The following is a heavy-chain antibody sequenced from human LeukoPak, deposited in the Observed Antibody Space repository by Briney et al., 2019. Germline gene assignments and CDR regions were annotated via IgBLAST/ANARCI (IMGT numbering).Heavy chain of an antibody. CDR3: AKGSSGYFADL. Sequence: GGSLRLSCAASGFTVSSNYMSWVRQAPGKGLEWVSAISNDGGGTQYADFVKGRFTISRDNSKNTLFLQMSSLRAEDTALYFCAKGSSGYFADLWGQGTLVTVSS. J-gene: IGHJ5*02. V-gene: IGHV3-23*01. D-gene: IGHD3-22*01. CDR2: ISNDGGGT. CDR1: GFTVSSNY.